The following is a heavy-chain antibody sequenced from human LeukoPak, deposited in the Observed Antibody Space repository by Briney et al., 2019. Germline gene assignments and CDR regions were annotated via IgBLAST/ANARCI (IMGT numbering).Heavy chain of an antibody. CDR2: IYYSGST. D-gene: IGHD6-13*01. CDR1: GGSISSYY. CDR3: ARVSLAYSSSWYYFDY. Sequence: SETLSLTCTVSGGSISSYYWSWIRQPPGKGPEWIGYIYYSGSTNYNPSLKSRVTISVDTSKNQFSLKLSSVTAADTAVYYCARVSLAYSSSWYYFDYWGQGTLVTVSS. J-gene: IGHJ4*02. V-gene: IGHV4-59*01.